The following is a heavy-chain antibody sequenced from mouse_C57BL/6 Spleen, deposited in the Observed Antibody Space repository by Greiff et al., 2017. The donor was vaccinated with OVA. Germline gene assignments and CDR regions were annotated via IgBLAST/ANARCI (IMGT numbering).Heavy chain of an antibody. CDR3: ARIGNYGNYAMDY. CDR2: ISSGSSTI. V-gene: IGHV5-17*01. D-gene: IGHD2-1*01. Sequence: EVKLMESGGGLVKPGGSLKLSCAASGFTFSDYGMHWVRQAPEKGLEWVAYISSGSSTIYYADTVKGRFTISRDNAKNTLFLQMTNLRSEDTAMYYCARIGNYGNYAMDYWGQGTSVTVSS. J-gene: IGHJ4*01. CDR1: GFTFSDYG.